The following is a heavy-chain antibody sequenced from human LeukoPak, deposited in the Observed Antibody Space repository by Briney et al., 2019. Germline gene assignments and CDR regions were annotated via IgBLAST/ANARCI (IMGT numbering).Heavy chain of an antibody. D-gene: IGHD3-22*01. CDR1: GGSISSSNW. CDR2: IYHSGST. CDR3: ARGGYYDSSGYSKYYFDY. V-gene: IGHV4-4*02. J-gene: IGHJ4*02. Sequence: SGTLSLTCAVSGGSISSSNWWSWVRQPPGKWLEWIGEIYHSGSTNYNPSLKSRVTISVDKSKNQFSLKLSSVTAADTAVYYCARGGYYDSSGYSKYYFDYWGQGTLVTVSS.